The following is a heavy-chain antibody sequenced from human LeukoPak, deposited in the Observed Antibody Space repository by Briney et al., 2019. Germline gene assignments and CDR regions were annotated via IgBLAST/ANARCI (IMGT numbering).Heavy chain of an antibody. D-gene: IGHD5-18*01. CDR3: ARGGTYRYGSSDY. CDR1: GYIFTNYW. V-gene: IGHV5-51*01. Sequence: GESLKISCKGSGYIFTNYWIGWVRQMPGKGLEWMGIIHPDDSGTRYSPSFEGQVTMSVDESITTAYLQWSSLRASDSAIYYCARGGTYRYGSSDYWGQGTLVTVSS. J-gene: IGHJ4*02. CDR2: IHPDDSGT.